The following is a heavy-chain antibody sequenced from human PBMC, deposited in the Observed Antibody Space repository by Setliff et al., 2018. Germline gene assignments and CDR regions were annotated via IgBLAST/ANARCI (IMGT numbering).Heavy chain of an antibody. D-gene: IGHD3-3*01. CDR2: IYTSGGT. Sequence: SETLSLTCTVSGGSISSYYWTWIRQPPGKGLEWIGYIYTSGGTNYNPSLKSRVTISVDMSKNQFSLKLSSVIAADTAVYYCARGVNSVSWTPRYWGRGILVTVSS. J-gene: IGHJ4*02. V-gene: IGHV4-4*08. CDR3: ARGVNSVSWTPRY. CDR1: GGSISSYY.